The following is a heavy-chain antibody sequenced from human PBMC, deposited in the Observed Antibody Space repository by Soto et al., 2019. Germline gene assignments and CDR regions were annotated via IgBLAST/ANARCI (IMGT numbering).Heavy chain of an antibody. V-gene: IGHV4-61*08. CDR2: IHYSGTT. D-gene: IGHD6-13*01. Sequence: SETLSLTCTVSGGSISSGGYYWCWVRQHPGKGLEWIGYIHYSGTTSFFPSYNPSLRSRVTISEDTSKNQFSLKLLSVTTADTAVYFCAAGEASSRNLAPYYLDFWGQGTLVTVSS. CDR3: AAGEASSRNLAPYYLDF. J-gene: IGHJ4*02. CDR1: GGSISSGGYY.